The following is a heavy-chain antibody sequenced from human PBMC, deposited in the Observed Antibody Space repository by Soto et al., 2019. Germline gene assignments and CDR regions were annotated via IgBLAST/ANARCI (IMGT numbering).Heavy chain of an antibody. J-gene: IGHJ4*02. CDR3: GRSSGAGAIFGVVNS. CDR2: ISSSSATI. V-gene: IGHV3-48*02. Sequence: EVQLVESGGGLVQPGESLRLSCAASGFIFSSFSIIWVRQAPGKGLEWVSYISSSSATIYYADSVKGRFTISRDNGKNSLYLQMNSLRDEDTAVYYCGRSSGAGAIFGVVNSWGQGTLVTVSS. D-gene: IGHD3-3*01. CDR1: GFIFSSFS.